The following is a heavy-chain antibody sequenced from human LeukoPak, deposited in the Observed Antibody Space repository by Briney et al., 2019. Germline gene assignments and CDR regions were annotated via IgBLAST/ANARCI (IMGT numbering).Heavy chain of an antibody. CDR2: IKSEGEGATT. CDR1: GFTIGTAW. CDR3: IAHFPYFYGFDV. Sequence: GVSLRLSCVSSGFTIGTAWMSWVRQAPGKGLEWLGHIKSEGEGATTDYAAPAKGRFAISRDDSKNMIYLQMSSLKIDDTAIYYCIAHFPYFYGFDVWGKGTTITVSS. D-gene: IGHD3-3*02. V-gene: IGHV3-15*01. J-gene: IGHJ6*04.